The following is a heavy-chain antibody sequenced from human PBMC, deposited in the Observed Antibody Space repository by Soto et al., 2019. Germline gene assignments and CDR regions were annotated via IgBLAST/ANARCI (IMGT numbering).Heavy chain of an antibody. V-gene: IGHV3-33*01. Sequence: GGSLRLSCAASGFTFSSYGMHWVRQAPGKGLEWVAVIWYDGSNKYYADSVKGRFTISRDNSKNTLYLQMNSLRAEDTAVYYCARDSLGYCSGGSCYVSFHDAFDIWGQGTMVTVSS. CDR2: IWYDGSNK. J-gene: IGHJ3*02. D-gene: IGHD2-15*01. CDR3: ARDSLGYCSGGSCYVSFHDAFDI. CDR1: GFTFSSYG.